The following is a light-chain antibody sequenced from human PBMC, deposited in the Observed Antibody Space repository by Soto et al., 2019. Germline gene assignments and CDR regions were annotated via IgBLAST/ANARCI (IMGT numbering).Light chain of an antibody. CDR1: QNIRSR. CDR2: AAS. V-gene: IGKV1-5*01. J-gene: IGKJ4*01. Sequence: DFHMTQSPSTLSASVGDRVTITCRASQNIRSRLAWFQQKPGKAPKLLIYAASTLQSGVPSRFRGSGSGTDFTLTISCLQSEDFETYYCQQYYSYPLTFGGGTKMDIK. CDR3: QQYYSYPLT.